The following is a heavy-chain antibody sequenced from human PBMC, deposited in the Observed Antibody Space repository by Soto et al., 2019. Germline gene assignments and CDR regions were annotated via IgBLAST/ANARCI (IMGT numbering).Heavy chain of an antibody. CDR2: TRHYGSNT. J-gene: IGHJ4*02. CDR1: GFTFSGYG. V-gene: IGHV3-33*01. Sequence: QVQLVESGGGVVQPGRSLRLSCAASGFTFSGYGMHWVRQAPGKGLEWVAITRHYGSNTYYADSVRGRFTISRDNSKKTLYLQMDSLRAEDTAVYYCARDGVGATTFFGYFDYWGQGTLVTVSS. D-gene: IGHD1-26*01. CDR3: ARDGVGATTFFGYFDY.